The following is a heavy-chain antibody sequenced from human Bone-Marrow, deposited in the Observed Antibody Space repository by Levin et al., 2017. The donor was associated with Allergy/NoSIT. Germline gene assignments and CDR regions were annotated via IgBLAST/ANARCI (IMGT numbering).Heavy chain of an antibody. V-gene: IGHV4-31*03. CDR3: ARICRRYYFDY. CDR1: GGSISSGGYY. CDR2: IYYSGST. Sequence: SETLSLTCTVSGGSISSGGYYWSWIRQHPGKGLEWIGYIYYSGSTYYNPSLKSRVTISVDTSKNQFSLKLSSVTAADTAVYYCARICRRYYFDYWGQGTLVTVSS. J-gene: IGHJ4*02.